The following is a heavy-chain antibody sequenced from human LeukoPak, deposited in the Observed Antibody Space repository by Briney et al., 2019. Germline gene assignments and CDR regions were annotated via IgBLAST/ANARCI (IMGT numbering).Heavy chain of an antibody. Sequence: GGSLRLSCAASKFTFSSYAMNWVRQAPGKGLEWISDISGASVSIYYADSVKGRFTISRDNAKNSLYLQMNSLRAEDTAMYYCARATYYYDSVDAFDIWGQGTMVTVSS. CDR1: KFTFSSYA. J-gene: IGHJ3*02. CDR2: ISGASVSI. CDR3: ARATYYYDSVDAFDI. V-gene: IGHV3-48*01. D-gene: IGHD3-10*01.